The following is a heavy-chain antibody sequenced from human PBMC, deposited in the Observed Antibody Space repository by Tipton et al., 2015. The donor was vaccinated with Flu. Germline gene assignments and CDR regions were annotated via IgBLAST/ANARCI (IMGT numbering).Heavy chain of an antibody. V-gene: IGHV4-38-2*01. CDR2: IFGSGKT. Sequence: GLVKPSETLSLTCSVSGYFVKAGYHWAWIRQPPGRGLEWIGTIFGSGKTYYNPGLRTRLTMSLDTSKNHFSLSLKSLTVADTAVYYCARYCNGSNCAYLDPWGPGTLVTVSS. J-gene: IGHJ5*02. CDR1: GYFVKAGYH. CDR3: ARYCNGSNCAYLDP. D-gene: IGHD2/OR15-2a*01.